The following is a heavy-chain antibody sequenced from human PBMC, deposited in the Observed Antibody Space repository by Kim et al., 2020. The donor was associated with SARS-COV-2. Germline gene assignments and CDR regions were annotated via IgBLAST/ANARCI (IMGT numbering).Heavy chain of an antibody. CDR2: FYYSGST. Sequence: SETLSLTCTVSGGSIRSSSYYWGWIRQPPGKGLGWIGNFYYSGSTDYHPSLNRLVTISVDTSKNQFLLMMNSVAAAATAVYFCAGRGKDDRGIDYWGQGTLVTVSS. CDR1: GGSIRSSSYY. D-gene: IGHD2-15*01. V-gene: IGHV4-39*06. J-gene: IGHJ4*02. CDR3: AGRGKDDRGIDY.